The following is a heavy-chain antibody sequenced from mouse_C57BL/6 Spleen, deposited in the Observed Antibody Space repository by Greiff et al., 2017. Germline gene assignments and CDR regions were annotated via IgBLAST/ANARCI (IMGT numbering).Heavy chain of an antibody. J-gene: IGHJ4*01. CDR2: IDPEDGET. CDR3: ARSDGYFAMDY. Sequence: VQLQQSGAELVKPGASVKLSCTASGFNIKDYYMHWVKQRTEQGLEWIGRIDPEDGETKYAPKFQGKATIPAYTSSHTTYLQLSSLTSDDTAVYYCARSDGYFAMDYWGQGTSVTVSS. CDR1: GFNIKDYY. V-gene: IGHV14-2*01. D-gene: IGHD2-3*01.